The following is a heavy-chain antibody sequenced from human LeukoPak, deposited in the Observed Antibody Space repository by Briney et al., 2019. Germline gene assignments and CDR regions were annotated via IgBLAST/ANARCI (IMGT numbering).Heavy chain of an antibody. CDR3: ARDLMGIAYRGAFYY. Sequence: SGGSLRLSCTGSGFTFSSYWMHWVRQVPGKGLVWVSRINSDRSTSTTNYADSVEGRFTISRDNAKNSLYLQMNSLRAEDTAVYYCARDLMGIAYRGAFYYWGQGTLVTVSS. J-gene: IGHJ4*02. CDR2: INSDRSTSTT. CDR1: GFTFSSYW. D-gene: IGHD6-13*01. V-gene: IGHV3-74*01.